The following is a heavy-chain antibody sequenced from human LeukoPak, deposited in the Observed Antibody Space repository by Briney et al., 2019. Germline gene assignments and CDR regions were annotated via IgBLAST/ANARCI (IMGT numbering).Heavy chain of an antibody. Sequence: SVKVSCKASGGTFSSYAISWVRQAPGQGLEWMGGIIPIFGTANYAQKFQGRVTITADESTSTAYMELSSLRSEDTAVYYRARRRIVHRTDAFDIWGQGTMVAVSS. CDR2: IIPIFGTA. D-gene: IGHD1-26*01. CDR1: GGTFSSYA. J-gene: IGHJ3*02. CDR3: ARRRIVHRTDAFDI. V-gene: IGHV1-69*13.